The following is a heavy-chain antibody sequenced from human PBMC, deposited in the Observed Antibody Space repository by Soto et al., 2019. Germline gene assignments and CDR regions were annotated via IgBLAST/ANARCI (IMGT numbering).Heavy chain of an antibody. CDR2: IWYEGSNK. CDR3: ARDGYSYGEYSYGMDV. D-gene: IGHD5-18*01. J-gene: IGHJ6*02. V-gene: IGHV3-33*01. Sequence: GGSLRLSCAASGFTLSSYSMHWVRQAPGKGLDWVAFIWYEGSNKYYADSVKGRFTISRDNSKNTLYLQMNSLRAEDTAVYYCARDGYSYGEYSYGMDVWGQGTMVTVSS. CDR1: GFTLSSYS.